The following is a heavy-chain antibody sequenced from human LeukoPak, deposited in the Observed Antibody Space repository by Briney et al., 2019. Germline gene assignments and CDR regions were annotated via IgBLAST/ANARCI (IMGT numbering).Heavy chain of an antibody. CDR2: IYHSGST. CDR1: GYSISSGYY. J-gene: IGHJ6*03. Sequence: PSETLSLTCTVSGYSISSGYYWGWIRQPPGKGLEWIGSIYHSGSTYYNPSLKSRVTISVDTSKNQFSLKLSSVTAADTAVYYCASGGYCGGDCYSPNYYYYYMDVWGKGTTVTISS. CDR3: ASGGYCGGDCYSPNYYYYYMDV. V-gene: IGHV4-38-2*02. D-gene: IGHD2-21*02.